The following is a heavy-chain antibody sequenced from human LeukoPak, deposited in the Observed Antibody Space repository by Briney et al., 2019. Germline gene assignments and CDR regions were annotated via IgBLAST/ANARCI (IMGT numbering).Heavy chain of an antibody. CDR1: GFTFSGSA. CDR3: ARNLPAADY. Sequence: QSGGSLRLSCAASGFTFSGSAMHWVRQAPGKGLEWISYISNTGNVIYYADSVKGRFTISRDNAKNSLYLQMNSLRAEDTAVYYCARNLPAADYWGQGTLVTVSS. D-gene: IGHD2-2*01. V-gene: IGHV3-48*03. J-gene: IGHJ4*02. CDR2: ISNTGNVI.